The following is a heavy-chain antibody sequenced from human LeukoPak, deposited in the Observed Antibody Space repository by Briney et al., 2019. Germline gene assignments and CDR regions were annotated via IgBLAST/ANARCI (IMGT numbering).Heavy chain of an antibody. V-gene: IGHV3-74*01. CDR3: ARRTYSGTYYYFDY. J-gene: IGHJ4*02. D-gene: IGHD1-26*01. Sequence: GGSLRLSCAASGFSISTYWMHWVRQAPGKGLVWVPRINSDGSTTSYADSVKGRFTISRDNAKNTLYLQMNSLRAEDTAVYYCARRTYSGTYYYFDYWGQGTLVTVSS. CDR2: INSDGSTT. CDR1: GFSISTYW.